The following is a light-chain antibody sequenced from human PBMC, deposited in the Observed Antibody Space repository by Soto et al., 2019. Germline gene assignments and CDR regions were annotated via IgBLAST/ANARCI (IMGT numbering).Light chain of an antibody. J-gene: IGLJ1*01. CDR3: SSYAGSNIYV. Sequence: QPALAQPPSASGSPGQSVTFSCTGTSSDVGRYNYVSWYQQHPGKAPKLLIYGVTQRPSGVPDRFSGSKSGNTASLTVSGLQDEDEGYYYCSSYAGSNIYVFGTGTKVTV. CDR1: SSDVGRYNY. V-gene: IGLV2-8*01. CDR2: GVT.